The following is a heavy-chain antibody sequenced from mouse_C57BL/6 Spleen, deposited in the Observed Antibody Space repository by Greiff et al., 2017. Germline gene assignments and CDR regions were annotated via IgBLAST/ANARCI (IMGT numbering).Heavy chain of an antibody. CDR2: IDPETGGT. D-gene: IGHD1-1*02. Sequence: QVQLQQSGAELVRPGASVTLSCKASGYTFTDYEMHWVKQTPVHGLEWIGAIDPETGGTAYNQKFKGKAILTADKSSSTAYMELRSLTSEDSAVYYCTRRGALWSYFDYWGQGTTLTVSS. J-gene: IGHJ2*01. V-gene: IGHV1-15*01. CDR3: TRRGALWSYFDY. CDR1: GYTFTDYE.